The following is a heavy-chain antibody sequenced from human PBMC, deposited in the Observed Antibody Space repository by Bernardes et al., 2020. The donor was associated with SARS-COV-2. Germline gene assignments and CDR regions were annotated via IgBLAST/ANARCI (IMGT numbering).Heavy chain of an antibody. D-gene: IGHD1-1*01. CDR3: AGGRNGASAPGMDV. V-gene: IGHV3-74*01. J-gene: IGHJ6*02. CDR2: MRSDGSSR. CDR1: GFTFTTYW. Sequence: GHLRLSCEASGFTFTTYWMHWGRQALGTGLVWVARMRSDGSSRSSADSVKIRFTISRNTAKNTVYLQMNSLRAEDTAVYFCAGGRNGASAPGMDVWGQGTTVTVSS.